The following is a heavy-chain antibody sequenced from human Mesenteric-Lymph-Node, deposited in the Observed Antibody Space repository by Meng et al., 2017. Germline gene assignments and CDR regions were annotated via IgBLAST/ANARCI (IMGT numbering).Heavy chain of an antibody. D-gene: IGHD5-12*01. CDR1: GYTFTSYG. J-gene: IGHJ6*02. Sequence: ASVKVSCKASGYTFTSYGISWVRQAPGQGLEWMGWISAYNGNTNYAQKLQGRVTMTTDTSTSTAYMELSSLRSEDTAVYYCAIYSGYDYGWPNYYYYYGMDVWGQGTTVTVSS. CDR2: ISAYNGNT. V-gene: IGHV1-18*01. CDR3: AIYSGYDYGWPNYYYYYGMDV.